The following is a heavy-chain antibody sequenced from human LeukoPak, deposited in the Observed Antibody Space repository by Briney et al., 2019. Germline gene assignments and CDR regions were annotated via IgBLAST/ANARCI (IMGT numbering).Heavy chain of an antibody. CDR1: GYTFTSYG. CDR3: ARDQVSLGTVTAYYYYMDV. CDR2: ISAYNGNT. Sequence: ASVKVSCKASGYTFTSYGISWVRQAPGQGLEWMGWISAYNGNTNYAQKLQGRVTMTTDTSTSTAYMELRSLRSDDTAVCYCARDQVSLGTVTAYYYYMDVWGKGTTVTVSS. J-gene: IGHJ6*03. V-gene: IGHV1-18*01. D-gene: IGHD2-21*02.